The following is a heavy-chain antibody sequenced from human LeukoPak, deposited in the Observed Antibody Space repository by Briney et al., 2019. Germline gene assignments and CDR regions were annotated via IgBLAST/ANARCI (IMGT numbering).Heavy chain of an antibody. J-gene: IGHJ6*02. CDR1: GFTFSDYY. D-gene: IGHD3-10*01. CDR3: ARELVRGVIRVYYYGMDV. Sequence: PGGSLRLSCAASGFTFSDYYMSWIRQAPGKGLVWVSRINSDGSSTSYADSVKGRFTISRDNAKNTLYLQMNSLRAEDTAVYYCARELVRGVIRVYYYGMDVWGQGTTVTVSS. V-gene: IGHV3-74*01. CDR2: INSDGSST.